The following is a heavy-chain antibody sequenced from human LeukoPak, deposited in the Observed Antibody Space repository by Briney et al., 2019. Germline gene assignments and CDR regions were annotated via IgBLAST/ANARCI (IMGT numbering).Heavy chain of an antibody. CDR3: AKGYGSGNYYTWIDY. D-gene: IGHD3-10*01. Sequence: QTGGSLRLSCAASGFTFSTYGMHWVRQAPGKGLEWLAVIWYDGSDKNYANSVKGRITISRDNSKNTLYLQMNSLRAEDTAVYYCAKGYGSGNYYTWIDYWGQGTLVTVSS. J-gene: IGHJ4*02. CDR2: IWYDGSDK. V-gene: IGHV3-33*06. CDR1: GFTFSTYG.